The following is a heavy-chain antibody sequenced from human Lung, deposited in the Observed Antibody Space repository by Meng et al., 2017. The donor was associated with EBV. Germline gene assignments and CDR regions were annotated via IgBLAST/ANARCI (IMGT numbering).Heavy chain of an antibody. V-gene: IGHV1-2*06. CDR3: ATLEGPFRSTSGSAPDF. D-gene: IGHD2/OR15-2a*01. CDR1: GFTFVSYT. CDR2: INPHSGAT. J-gene: IGHJ4*02. Sequence: QGQRGQSGFELKKPEASMKVSCKASGFTFVSYTLNWVRQAPGQGLEYMGRINPHSGATIYAQRFQGRVTMTRDTSINTAYMELSSLRSDDTAIYYCATLEGPFRSTSGSAPDFWGQGTLVTVSS.